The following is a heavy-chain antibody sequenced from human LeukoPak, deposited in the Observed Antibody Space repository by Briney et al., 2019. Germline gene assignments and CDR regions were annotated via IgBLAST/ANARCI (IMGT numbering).Heavy chain of an antibody. CDR2: ISNSGTT. D-gene: IGHD2-21*02. Sequence: SQTLSLTCAVSGDSVTSGGYYWTWIRHHPGKGLEWIGYISNSGTTSYNPSLKSRVSISVDTSDNQFSLRLTSVTAADTAVYYCARDVVVTSSPDAFDIWGQGTMVTVSS. V-gene: IGHV4-31*11. J-gene: IGHJ3*02. CDR3: ARDVVVTSSPDAFDI. CDR1: GDSVTSGGYY.